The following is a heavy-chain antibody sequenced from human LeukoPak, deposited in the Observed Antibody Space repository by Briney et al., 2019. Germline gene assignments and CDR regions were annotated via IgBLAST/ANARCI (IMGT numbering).Heavy chain of an antibody. CDR1: GGSISSYY. CDR3: ARGVRVGATGGFDY. V-gene: IGHV4-59*01. J-gene: IGHJ4*02. CDR2: IYYSGST. Sequence: SETLSLTCTVSGGSISSYYWSWIRQPPGKGLEWIGYIYYSGSTNYNPSLKSRVTISVDTSKNQFSLKLSSVTAADTAVYYCARGVRVGATGGFDYWGQGTLVTVSS. D-gene: IGHD1-26*01.